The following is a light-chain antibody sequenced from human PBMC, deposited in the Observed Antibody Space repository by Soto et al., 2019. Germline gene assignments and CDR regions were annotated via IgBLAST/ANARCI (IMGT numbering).Light chain of an antibody. CDR1: QTISNS. J-gene: IGKJ4*01. CDR2: AAV. Sequence: DIQMTQSPSSLSASVGDRVTITCRASQTISNSLHWYQQKAGRAPKLLIYAAVTLQSGVPSRFSGSGSGTDFTLTIGSLQPADFATYYCRQSYSSPPVTFGGGTKVEIK. V-gene: IGKV1-39*01. CDR3: RQSYSSPPVT.